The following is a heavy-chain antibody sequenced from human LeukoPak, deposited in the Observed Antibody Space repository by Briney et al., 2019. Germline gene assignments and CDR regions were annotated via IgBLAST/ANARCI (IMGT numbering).Heavy chain of an antibody. D-gene: IGHD3-22*01. J-gene: IGHJ6*02. Sequence: GGPLRLSCAASGFTFSSYAMHWVRQAPGKGLEWVAVISYDGSNKYHAESVKGRFTISRDNSKNTLYLQMNSLRAEDTAVYYCARVRLDYYYYYGMDVWGQGTTVTVSS. CDR3: ARVRLDYYYYYGMDV. CDR2: ISYDGSNK. CDR1: GFTFSSYA. V-gene: IGHV3-30*03.